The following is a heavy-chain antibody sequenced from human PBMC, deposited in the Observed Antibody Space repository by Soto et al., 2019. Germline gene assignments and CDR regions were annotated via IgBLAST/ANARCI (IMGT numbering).Heavy chain of an antibody. CDR3: ARPLVAPVAGPYYYGMDV. D-gene: IGHD6-19*01. CDR2: IWYDGNTK. J-gene: IGHJ6*02. CDR1: GFTFNTYG. V-gene: IGHV3-33*01. Sequence: GGSLRLSCAASGFTFNTYGFNWVLHAPGKGLEWVAVIWYDGNTKYYADSVKGRFTISRDNLKNTLYLQMNSLTAEDTAVYYCARPLVAPVAGPYYYGMDVWGQGTTVTVSS.